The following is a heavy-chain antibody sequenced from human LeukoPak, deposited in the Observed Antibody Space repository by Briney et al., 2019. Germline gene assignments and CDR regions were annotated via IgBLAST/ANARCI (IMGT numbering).Heavy chain of an antibody. J-gene: IGHJ3*02. D-gene: IGHD3-10*01. CDR1: GGSISSSIYY. V-gene: IGHV4-39*01. CDR3: ARRKFVSYYRSGIDI. CDR2: IYYSGTT. Sequence: SETLSLTCNVSGGSISSSIYYWGCIHQPPWKGLEKFGSIYYSGTTYYNPSLKSRFTISVDTSNNQFSLKLSSVSAADTAVYYFARRKFVSYYRSGIDICNQARMVTVSS.